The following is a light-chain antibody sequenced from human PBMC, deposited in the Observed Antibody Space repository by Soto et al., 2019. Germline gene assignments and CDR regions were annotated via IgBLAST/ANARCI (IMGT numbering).Light chain of an antibody. J-gene: IGLJ3*02. Sequence: QAVVTQPPSVSGAPGQRVTISCTGSSSNIGAGYDVHWYQQLPGTAPKLLIYGNSNRPSGVPDRFSGSKSGTSASLAITGLQAEDEADYYCQSYDSSLSGWVFGGWTKVTV. V-gene: IGLV1-40*01. CDR3: QSYDSSLSGWV. CDR1: SSNIGAGYD. CDR2: GNS.